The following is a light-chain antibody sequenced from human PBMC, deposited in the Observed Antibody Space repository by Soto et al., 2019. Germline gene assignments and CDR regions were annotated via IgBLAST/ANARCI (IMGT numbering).Light chain of an antibody. J-gene: IGKJ2*01. CDR3: QQNNSIPRT. Sequence: DFQVTRSTTSLSASVGDRVTITCRASQSISNNLIWYQQKSGKAPNVLINAASSLPSGVPSRFSGSGSGTDFTLTISSPQPEDFATYYCQQNNSIPRTFGQGTKVDIK. CDR2: AAS. V-gene: IGKV1-39*01. CDR1: QSISNN.